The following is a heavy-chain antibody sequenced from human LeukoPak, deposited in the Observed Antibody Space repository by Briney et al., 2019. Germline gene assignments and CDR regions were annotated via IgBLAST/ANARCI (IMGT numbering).Heavy chain of an antibody. J-gene: IGHJ1*01. V-gene: IGHV2-70*11. CDR2: IDWDDDK. CDR1: GFSLSTSGMC. D-gene: IGHD6-13*01. CDR3: ARIRGPYSSSWYED. Sequence: SGPALVKPTQTLTLTCTFSGFSLSTSGMCVSWIRQPPGNALEWRARIDWDDDKYYSTTLKTRLTISKDTSKNQVVLTMTNMDPVDTATYYCARIRGPYSSSWYEDWGQDTLVTVPS.